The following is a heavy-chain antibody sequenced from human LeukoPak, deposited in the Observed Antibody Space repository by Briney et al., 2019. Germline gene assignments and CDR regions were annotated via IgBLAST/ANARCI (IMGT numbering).Heavy chain of an antibody. V-gene: IGHV1-2*02. CDR1: GFSFTDYY. CDR3: VREGNELLSKNFDY. J-gene: IGHJ4*02. D-gene: IGHD2-21*02. Sequence: ASVKVSCKASGFSFTDYYMHWVRQAPGQGLEWMGYINPHRGGTSSPQKFQGRVTMTTDTSISAAYMELSSLISDDTAMYYCVREGNELLSKNFDYWGQGTLVTVSS. CDR2: INPHRGGT.